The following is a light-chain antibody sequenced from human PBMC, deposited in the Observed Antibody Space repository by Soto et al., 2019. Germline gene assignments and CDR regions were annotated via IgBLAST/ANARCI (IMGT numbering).Light chain of an antibody. Sequence: QPVLTQPPSVSGAPGQRVTISCTGSSSNIGAGYDVHWYQQLPGTAPKLLIHGNNDRPSGVSDRFSASKSGTSASLAITGLQAEDEADYYCQSYDSSLRVYVVFGGGTKLTVL. CDR1: SSNIGAGYD. V-gene: IGLV1-40*01. CDR3: QSYDSSLRVYVV. CDR2: GNN. J-gene: IGLJ2*01.